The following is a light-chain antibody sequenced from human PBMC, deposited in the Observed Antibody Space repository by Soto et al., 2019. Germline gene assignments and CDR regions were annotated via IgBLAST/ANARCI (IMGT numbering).Light chain of an antibody. CDR3: QQRRNWPLT. Sequence: EIVLTQSPATLSLSPGERATLSCRASQSVSSYLAWYQQKPGQAPRLLIYDASNRATGIPARFSGSGSGTDFTLTISSLEPEDFAVYYSQQRRNWPLTSGPGTKVDIK. V-gene: IGKV3-11*01. CDR1: QSVSSY. CDR2: DAS. J-gene: IGKJ3*01.